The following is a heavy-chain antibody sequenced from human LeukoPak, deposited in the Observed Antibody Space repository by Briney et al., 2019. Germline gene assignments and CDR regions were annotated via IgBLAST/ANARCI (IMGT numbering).Heavy chain of an antibody. Sequence: GESLKISRMSFGYTFSASWIGWVRQMPGKGLEWMGIVYPDDSDARYSPSFQGQVTISADKATTTAYLQWSSLKASDTAMYYCARLENSGDYHIDYWGQGTLVTVSS. CDR3: ARLENSGDYHIDY. CDR2: VYPDDSDA. V-gene: IGHV5-51*01. CDR1: GYTFSASW. J-gene: IGHJ4*02. D-gene: IGHD4-17*01.